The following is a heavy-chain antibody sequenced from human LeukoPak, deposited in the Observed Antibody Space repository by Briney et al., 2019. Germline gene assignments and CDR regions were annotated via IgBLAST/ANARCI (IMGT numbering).Heavy chain of an antibody. CDR2: INPNSGGT. CDR3: AREGIAARPPSGPPVY. V-gene: IGHV1-2*02. Sequence: ASVKVSCKASGYTFTGYYMHWVRQAPGQGLEWMGWINPNSGGTNYAQKFQGRVTMTRDTSINTAYMELNRLRADDTAVYYCAREGIAARPPSGPPVYWGQGTLVAVCS. J-gene: IGHJ4*02. CDR1: GYTFTGYY. D-gene: IGHD6-6*01.